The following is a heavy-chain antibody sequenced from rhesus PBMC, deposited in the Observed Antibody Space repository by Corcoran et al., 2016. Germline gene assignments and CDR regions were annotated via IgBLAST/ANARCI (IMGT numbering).Heavy chain of an antibody. J-gene: IGHJ5-1*01. CDR1: GGSISRNW. D-gene: IGHD4-23*01. V-gene: IGHV4-173*01. CDR3: AREIGTVTTRGRNNRFDV. CDR2: ISGRGGST. Sequence: QLQLQESGPGLVKPSETLSLTCAVSGGSISRNWWIGRISGRGGSTSYNPSLKGRVSISTATSKNQLSLKLISVTAADTAVYYCAREIGTVTTRGRNNRFDVWGPGVLVTVSS.